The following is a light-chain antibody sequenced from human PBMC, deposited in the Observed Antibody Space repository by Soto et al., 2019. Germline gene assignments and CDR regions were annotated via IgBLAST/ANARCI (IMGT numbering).Light chain of an antibody. CDR1: SSDVGYYNY. CDR2: EVS. V-gene: IGLV2-8*01. J-gene: IGLJ1*01. CDR3: SSVAGGQFV. Sequence: QSALTQPPFASGSPGQSVTISCTGTSSDVGYYNYVSWYQLHPGRAPTLMIYEVSERPSGVPARFSGSKSGNTAYLTVSGLQAEDEADYYCSSVAGGQFVFGTGTKVTVL.